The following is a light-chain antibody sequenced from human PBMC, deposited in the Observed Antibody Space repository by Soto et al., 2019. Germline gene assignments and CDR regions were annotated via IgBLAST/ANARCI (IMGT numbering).Light chain of an antibody. CDR3: SAYTVSRTYV. CDR1: SSDVGGYNS. CDR2: EVS. V-gene: IGLV2-14*03. J-gene: IGLJ1*01. Sequence: QSVLTQPASVSGSPGQSITVSCTGTSSDVGGYNSVSWYQQHPGKPPKLIIYEVSNRPSGVSDRFSGSKSGNTASLTISGLQAEDEADYYCSAYTVSRTYVFGTGTKVTVL.